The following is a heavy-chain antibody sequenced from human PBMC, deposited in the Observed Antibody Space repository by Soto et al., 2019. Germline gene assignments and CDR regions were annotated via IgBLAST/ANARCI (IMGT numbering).Heavy chain of an antibody. V-gene: IGHV5-51*01. D-gene: IGHD3-22*01. CDR1: GYSFTNSW. Sequence: EVQLVQSGAAVKEPGESLKISCKGSGYSFTNSWIAWVRQMPGKGLEWMGIIYPGDSDTRYSPSFQGQVTISADKSITTAYLQWSSLRASDTAMYYCARQAPNYYDSSGYPDYWGQGTLVTVSS. CDR2: IYPGDSDT. J-gene: IGHJ4*02. CDR3: ARQAPNYYDSSGYPDY.